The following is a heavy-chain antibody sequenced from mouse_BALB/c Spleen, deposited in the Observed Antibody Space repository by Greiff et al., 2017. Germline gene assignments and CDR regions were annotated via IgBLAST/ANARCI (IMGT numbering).Heavy chain of an antibody. Sequence: EVKLVESGGGLVQPGGSRKLSCAASGFTFSSFGMHWVRQAPEKGLEWVAYISSGSSTIYYADTVKGRFTISRDNPKNTLFLQMTSLRSEDTAMYYCARSRDGAWFAYWGQGTLVTVSA. V-gene: IGHV5-17*02. CDR2: ISSGSSTI. CDR1: GFTFSSFG. D-gene: IGHD1-1*02. CDR3: ARSRDGAWFAY. J-gene: IGHJ3*01.